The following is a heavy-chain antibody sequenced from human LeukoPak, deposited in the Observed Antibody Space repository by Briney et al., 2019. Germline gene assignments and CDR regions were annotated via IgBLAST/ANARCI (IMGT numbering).Heavy chain of an antibody. D-gene: IGHD4-11*01. J-gene: IGHJ4*02. Sequence: ASVKVSFKASGYKITDYYIHWVRQVPGQGLEWMGWINPHSGGTNYAQTFQGRVTMTRDTSISTAYMELSSLRSDDTAVYFCARAMTTLTQIRRYDFDCWGQGTLVTVSS. CDR1: GYKITDYY. V-gene: IGHV1-2*02. CDR2: INPHSGGT. CDR3: ARAMTTLTQIRRYDFDC.